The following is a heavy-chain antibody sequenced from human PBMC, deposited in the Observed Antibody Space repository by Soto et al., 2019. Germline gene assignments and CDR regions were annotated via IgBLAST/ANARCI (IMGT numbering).Heavy chain of an antibody. V-gene: IGHV4-34*01. CDR3: ARERYYGSGSYYYYYYGMDV. J-gene: IGHJ6*02. Sequence: SETLSLTCAVYGGSFSGYYWSWIRQPPGKGLEWIGEINHSGSTNYNPSLKSRVTISVDTSKNQFSLKLSSVTAADTAVYYCARERYYGSGSYYYYYYGMDVWGQGTTVTV. CDR1: GGSFSGYY. D-gene: IGHD3-10*01. CDR2: INHSGST.